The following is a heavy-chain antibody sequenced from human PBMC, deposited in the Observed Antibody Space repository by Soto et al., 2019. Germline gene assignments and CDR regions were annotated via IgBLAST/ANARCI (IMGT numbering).Heavy chain of an antibody. D-gene: IGHD2-2*01. J-gene: IGHJ3*02. CDR1: GFSFSTYA. V-gene: IGHV3-23*01. Sequence: EVQLLESGGNLVQPGGSLRLSCAASGFSFSTYALTWVRQVPGKGLEWVSGISASGATTYYADSVKGRFTISRDNSKNTVFLHMTSLRAEDTALYYCAKWTDTVVEVALAGGAFDIWGQGTTVTVSS. CDR3: AKWTDTVVEVALAGGAFDI. CDR2: ISASGATT.